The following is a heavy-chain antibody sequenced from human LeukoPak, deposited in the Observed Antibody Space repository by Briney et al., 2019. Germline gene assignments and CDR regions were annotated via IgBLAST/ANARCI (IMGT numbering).Heavy chain of an antibody. D-gene: IGHD5-24*01. CDR3: ARIRDGYNDAYDI. V-gene: IGHV1-46*01. CDR1: GYTFTSYY. J-gene: IGHJ3*02. Sequence: GASVKVSCKAPGYTFTSYYIHLVRQAPGQGFEWMAIINPSDGSTTNSQKFQGRVTMTRDTSTSTVHMELSGLRSEDTALYYCARIRDGYNDAYDIWGQGTMVTVSS. CDR2: INPSDGST.